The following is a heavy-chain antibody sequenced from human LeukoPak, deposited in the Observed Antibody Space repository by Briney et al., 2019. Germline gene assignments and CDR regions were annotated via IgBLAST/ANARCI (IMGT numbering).Heavy chain of an antibody. CDR3: ASPYVRMRY. Sequence: GGSLKLSCAASGFTFSGSAMHWVRQASGKGLGWFGRIRSKANSYATAYAASVKGRFTISRDDSKNTAYLQMNSLKTEDTAVYYCASPYVRMRYWGQGTLVTVSS. V-gene: IGHV3-73*01. CDR1: GFTFSGSA. J-gene: IGHJ4*02. CDR2: IRSKANSYAT. D-gene: IGHD3-10*02.